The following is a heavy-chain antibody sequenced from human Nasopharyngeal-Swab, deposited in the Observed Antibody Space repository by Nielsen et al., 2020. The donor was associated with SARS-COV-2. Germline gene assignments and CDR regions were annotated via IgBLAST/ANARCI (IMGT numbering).Heavy chain of an antibody. CDR1: GGSFSGYY. V-gene: IGHV4-34*01. Sequence: SETLSLTCAVYGGSFSGYYWSWIRQPPGKGLEWIGEINHSGSTNYNPSLKSRVTISVDTSKNQFSLKLSSVTAADTAVYYCARGRELYYYDSSGYYYVDYWGQGTLVTVSS. CDR3: ARGRELYYYDSSGYYYVDY. D-gene: IGHD3-22*01. CDR2: INHSGST. J-gene: IGHJ4*02.